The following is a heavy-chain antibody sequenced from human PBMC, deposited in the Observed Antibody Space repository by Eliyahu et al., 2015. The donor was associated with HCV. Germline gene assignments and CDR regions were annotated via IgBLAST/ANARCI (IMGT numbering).Heavy chain of an antibody. D-gene: IGHD3-10*01. J-gene: IGHJ4*02. CDR1: GFTFSSYA. CDR2: ISYDGSNK. Sequence: QVQLVESGGGVVQPGRSLRLSCAASGFTFSSYAMHWVRQAPGKGREGGAVISYDGSNKYYADSVKGRFTISRDNSKNTLYLQMNSLRAEDTAVYYCARGYLLWGQDRQPGYWGQGTLVTVSS. CDR3: ARGYLLWGQDRQPGY. V-gene: IGHV3-30-3*01.